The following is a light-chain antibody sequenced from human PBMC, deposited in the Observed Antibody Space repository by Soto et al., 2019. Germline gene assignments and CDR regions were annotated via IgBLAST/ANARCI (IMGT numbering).Light chain of an antibody. V-gene: IGKV3-15*01. J-gene: IGKJ5*01. Sequence: EIVMTQSPATLSVSPLEIATLSCTASQSVSSNLAWYQQRPGQAPRLLIYGASTRASGVPDRFSGSGSGTEFTLTISSLQSEDFAVCYCQQYNNWPPITFGQGTRLEIK. CDR3: QQYNNWPPIT. CDR1: QSVSSN. CDR2: GAS.